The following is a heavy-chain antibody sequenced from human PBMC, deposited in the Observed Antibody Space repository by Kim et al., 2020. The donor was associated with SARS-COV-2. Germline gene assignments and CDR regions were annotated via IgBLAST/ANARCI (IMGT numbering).Heavy chain of an antibody. V-gene: IGHV4-59*01. D-gene: IGHD3-9*01. CDR3: ARAYDILPGFDL. J-gene: IGHJ2*01. Sequence: NYTPSHKSRVTISVDTSKNEFSLKLSSVTAADTAVYYCARAYDILPGFDLWGRGTLVTVSS.